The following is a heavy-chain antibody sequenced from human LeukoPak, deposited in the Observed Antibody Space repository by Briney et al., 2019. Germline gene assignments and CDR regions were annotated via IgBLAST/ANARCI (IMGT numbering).Heavy chain of an antibody. J-gene: IGHJ2*01. CDR3: AKFTAMIYWYFDL. Sequence: GGSLRLSCAASGFTVGSNYMSWVRQAPGKGLEWVSVIYSGGSTYYADSVKGRFTISRHNSKNTLYLQMNSLRAEDTAVYYCAKFTAMIYWYFDLWGRGTLVTVSS. D-gene: IGHD5-18*01. V-gene: IGHV3-53*04. CDR2: IYSGGST. CDR1: GFTVGSNY.